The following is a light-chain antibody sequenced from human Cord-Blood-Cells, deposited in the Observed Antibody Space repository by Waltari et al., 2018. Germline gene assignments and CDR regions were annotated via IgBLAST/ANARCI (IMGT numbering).Light chain of an antibody. CDR1: QSVSSSY. J-gene: IGKJ3*01. CDR3: QQYVISPVT. CDR2: GAS. Sequence: EIVLAQSPGTLSLSPGERATLSCRASQSVSSSYLAWYQQKPGQAPRLLVYGASSRATGIPDRFSGSGSGTDFTLAISRLEPEDFAVYYCQQYVISPVTFGPGTKVDIK. V-gene: IGKV3-20*01.